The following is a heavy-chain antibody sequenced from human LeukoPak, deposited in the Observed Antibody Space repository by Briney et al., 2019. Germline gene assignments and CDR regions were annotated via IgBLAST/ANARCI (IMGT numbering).Heavy chain of an antibody. Sequence: PGGSLRLSCAASGFTFGAYTMNWVRQAPGKGLEWVAVISYDGNNKYYADSVKGRFTISRDNSKNTLYLQMSSLRVEDTAVYYCASSRSGWIYFDYWGQGTLVTVSS. V-gene: IGHV3-30*03. J-gene: IGHJ4*02. CDR3: ASSRSGWIYFDY. CDR2: ISYDGNNK. CDR1: GFTFGAYT. D-gene: IGHD6-19*01.